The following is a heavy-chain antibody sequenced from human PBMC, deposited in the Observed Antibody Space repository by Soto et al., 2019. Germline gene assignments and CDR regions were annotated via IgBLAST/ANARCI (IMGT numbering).Heavy chain of an antibody. Sequence: QVQLQESGPGLVKPSETLSLTCTVSGGSITHYYWSWIRQSPGKGLEWIGYIYYSGITDYNPSLKSRVTISVDTSKDQFSLKLSSVTAADTAVYYCARVYDFWNGYYWFDPWGQGTLVTVSS. D-gene: IGHD3-3*01. J-gene: IGHJ5*02. V-gene: IGHV4-59*01. CDR3: ARVYDFWNGYYWFDP. CDR1: GGSITHYY. CDR2: IYYSGIT.